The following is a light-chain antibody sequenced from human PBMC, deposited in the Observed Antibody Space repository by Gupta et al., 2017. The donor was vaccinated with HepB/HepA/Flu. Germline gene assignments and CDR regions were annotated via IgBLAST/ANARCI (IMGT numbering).Light chain of an antibody. CDR3: QQYYTYPIT. CDR1: QGISDH. Sequence: DTQLTQSPSSLSASVGDRVTITCRASQGISDHLAWFQQKPGKAPKSLIYAASSLQSGVPSNFSGSGSGTDFTLTNSSLQPEDSATYYCQQYYTYPITFGQGTRLEIK. J-gene: IGKJ5*01. V-gene: IGKV1-16*02. CDR2: AAS.